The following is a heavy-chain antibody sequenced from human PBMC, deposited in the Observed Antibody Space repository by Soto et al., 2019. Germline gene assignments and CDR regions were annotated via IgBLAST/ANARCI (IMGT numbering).Heavy chain of an antibody. J-gene: IGHJ6*02. CDR3: ARHRAGYPLYYDYYGMDV. CDR2: IIPMFGST. V-gene: IGHV1-69*01. D-gene: IGHD3-16*02. Sequence: QVQLVQSGAEVKKPGSSVKVSCKSSGDTFSTYAISWVRQAPGQGLEWMGGIIPMFGSTNDAQKFQGRVTITADASTSTAYMELSSRSSEDTAIYYCARHRAGYPLYYDYYGMDVWGQGTTVTVSS. CDR1: GDTFSTYA.